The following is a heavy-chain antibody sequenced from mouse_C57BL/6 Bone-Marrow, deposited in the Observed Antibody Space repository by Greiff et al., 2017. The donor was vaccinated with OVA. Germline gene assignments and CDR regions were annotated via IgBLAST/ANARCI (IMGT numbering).Heavy chain of an antibody. CDR2: IDPNSGGT. CDR3: ARYDGYPAWFAY. Sequence: VQLQQPGAELVKPGASVKLSCKASGYTFTSYWMHWVKQRPGRGLGWIGRIDPNSGGTKYNEKFKSKATLTVDKPSSTAYMQLSSLTSEDSAVYYCARYDGYPAWFAYWGQGTLVTVSA. CDR1: GYTFTSYW. V-gene: IGHV1-72*01. J-gene: IGHJ3*01. D-gene: IGHD2-3*01.